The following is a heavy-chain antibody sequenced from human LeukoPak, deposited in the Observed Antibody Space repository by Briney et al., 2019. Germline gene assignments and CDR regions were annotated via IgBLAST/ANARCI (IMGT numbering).Heavy chain of an antibody. J-gene: IGHJ4*02. Sequence: KPSETLSLTCAVYGGSFSGYYWSWIRHPPGEGLEWFGEINHSGSTNYNPSHKSRVTISVDTSKNQFSLKLSSVTAADTAVFYCARRWVFGGYYLGTVFDYWGQGTLVTVSS. CDR3: ARRWVFGGYYLGTVFDY. D-gene: IGHD3-22*01. CDR2: INHSGST. CDR1: GGSFSGYY. V-gene: IGHV4-34*01.